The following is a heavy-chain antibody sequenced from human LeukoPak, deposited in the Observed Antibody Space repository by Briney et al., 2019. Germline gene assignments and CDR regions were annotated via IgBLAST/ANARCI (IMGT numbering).Heavy chain of an antibody. D-gene: IGHD3-10*01. Sequence: SETLSLTCTVSGGSISSDYWSWIRQPAGKTLEWIGRIYITGSTHYNPSLNSRVTMSVDTSKNQFSLKLSSVTAADTAVYYCARLNGSGSYAYFDYWGQGSLVIVSS. CDR2: IYITGST. V-gene: IGHV4-4*07. CDR3: ARLNGSGSYAYFDY. CDR1: GGSISSDY. J-gene: IGHJ4*02.